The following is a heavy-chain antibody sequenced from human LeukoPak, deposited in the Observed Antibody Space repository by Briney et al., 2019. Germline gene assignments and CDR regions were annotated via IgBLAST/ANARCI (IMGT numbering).Heavy chain of an antibody. Sequence: ASVKVSCKASGYTFTGYYMHWVRQAPGQGLEWMGWINPNSGGTNYAQKFQGRVSMTRDTSISTAYMELSRLRSDDTAVYYCARGGEEGELVWVDYWGQGTLVTVSS. CDR2: INPNSGGT. V-gene: IGHV1-2*02. J-gene: IGHJ4*02. CDR1: GYTFTGYY. D-gene: IGHD6-13*01. CDR3: ARGGEEGELVWVDY.